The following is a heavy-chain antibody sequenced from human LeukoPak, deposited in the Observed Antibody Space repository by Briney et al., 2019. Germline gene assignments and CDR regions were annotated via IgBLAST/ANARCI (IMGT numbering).Heavy chain of an antibody. CDR3: ARRSGVAGIDY. D-gene: IGHD5-12*01. CDR1: GGSISDYY. J-gene: IGHJ4*02. CDR2: IYYSGTT. V-gene: IGHV4-59*12. Sequence: SETLSLTCTVSGGSISDYYWSWIRQPPGKGLEWIGYIYYSGTTNYNPSLKCRVTISVDTSKSQFSLKLNSVTAADTAVYYCARRSGVAGIDYWGQGTLVTVSS.